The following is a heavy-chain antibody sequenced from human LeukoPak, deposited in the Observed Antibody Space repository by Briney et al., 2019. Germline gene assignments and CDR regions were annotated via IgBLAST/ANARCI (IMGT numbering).Heavy chain of an antibody. CDR1: GGSISSSSYY. CDR3: ARGPPRLVITFGGAFDI. D-gene: IGHD3-16*01. J-gene: IGHJ3*02. Sequence: PSETLSLTCTVSGGSISSSSYYWGWIRQPPGKGLEWIGSIYYSGSTYYNPSLKSRVTISVDTSKNQFSLKLSSVTAADTAVYYCARGPPRLVITFGGAFDIWGQGTMVTVSS. CDR2: IYYSGST. V-gene: IGHV4-39*07.